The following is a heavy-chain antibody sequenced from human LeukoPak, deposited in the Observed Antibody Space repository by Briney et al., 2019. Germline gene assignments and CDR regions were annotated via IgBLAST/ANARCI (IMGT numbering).Heavy chain of an antibody. V-gene: IGHV3-30*04. Sequence: GGSLRLSCAASGFTFSTYAIHWVRQAPGKGLEWVAVISYDGGNQYYPDSVKGRFTISRDNSKNTLYLQMNSLRGEDTAVYYCARQGAPASGYFDYWGQGTLVTVSS. D-gene: IGHD2-2*01. CDR3: ARQGAPASGYFDY. J-gene: IGHJ4*02. CDR1: GFTFSTYA. CDR2: ISYDGGNQ.